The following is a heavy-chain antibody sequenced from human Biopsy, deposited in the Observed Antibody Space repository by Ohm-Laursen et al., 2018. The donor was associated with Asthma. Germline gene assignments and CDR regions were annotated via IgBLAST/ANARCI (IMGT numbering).Heavy chain of an antibody. CDR1: GGSINNFY. Sequence: SQTLSLTRTVSGGSINNFYWSWIRQPPGKGLESIGHVYYSGSTNYNPSLKSRVTISIDASKNQFSLKLTSVTAADTAVYFCARRWRSYDSSNYYLDQWGQGTLVTVSS. CDR2: VYYSGST. D-gene: IGHD3-22*01. CDR3: ARRWRSYDSSNYYLDQ. V-gene: IGHV4-59*12. J-gene: IGHJ4*02.